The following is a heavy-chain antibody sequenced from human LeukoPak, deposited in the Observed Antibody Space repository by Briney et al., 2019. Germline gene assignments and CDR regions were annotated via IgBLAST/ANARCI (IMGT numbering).Heavy chain of an antibody. J-gene: IGHJ3*01. CDR3: SRGGPNHVFDF. CDR1: GFTFRSYW. Sequence: GGSLRLSCAASGFTFRSYWIHWVRQAPGKGLVWVSRIDNDGRDTIYADSVKGRFTISRDNAKNTLYLEMSNLRAEDTAVYFCSRGGPNHVFDFWGQGTMVTVSS. V-gene: IGHV3-74*01. CDR2: IDNDGRDT. D-gene: IGHD4/OR15-4a*01.